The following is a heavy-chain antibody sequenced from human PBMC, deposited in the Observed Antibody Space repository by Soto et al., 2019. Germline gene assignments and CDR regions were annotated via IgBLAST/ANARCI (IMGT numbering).Heavy chain of an antibody. V-gene: IGHV4-34*01. Sequence: SETLSVTCTVYCGSFSGYYLSLIRNPPGKGLELIGEINHSGSTNYNPPLKSRVIISVDRSKNQFSLKVRSVTAADTAVYYCARETYGDYVGYFDPWGQGIQVTVS. CDR3: ARETYGDYVGYFDP. D-gene: IGHD4-17*01. J-gene: IGHJ5*02. CDR2: INHSGST. CDR1: CGSFSGYY.